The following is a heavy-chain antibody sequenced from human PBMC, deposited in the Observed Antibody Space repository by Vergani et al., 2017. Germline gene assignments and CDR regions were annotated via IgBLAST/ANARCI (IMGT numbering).Heavy chain of an antibody. J-gene: IGHJ5*02. Sequence: VQLVESGGGEVQPGRSLRLSCSAAGFPFSDYGVHWVRQAPGKGLEWVANIKDDGTEQYYVDSVKGRFTISRDNTRNSAYLQMSYLRADDTAIYYCATNIVFLGGSHHQAIGTGYFDPWGQGTPVTVSS. CDR2: IKDDGTEQ. CDR1: GFPFSDYG. V-gene: IGHV3-7*01. D-gene: IGHD2/OR15-2a*01. CDR3: ATNIVFLGGSHHQAIGTGYFDP.